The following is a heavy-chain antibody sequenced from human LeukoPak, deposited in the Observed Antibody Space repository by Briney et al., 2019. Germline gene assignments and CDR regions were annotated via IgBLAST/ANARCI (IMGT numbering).Heavy chain of an antibody. CDR3: ARGPYDSSGYSLDY. Sequence: PSETLSLTCAVYGGSFSGYYWSWIRQPPGKGLEWIGEINHSGSTNYNPSRKSRVTISVDTSKNQFSLKLSSVTAADTAVYYCARGPYDSSGYSLDYWGQGTLVTVSS. CDR2: INHSGST. D-gene: IGHD3-22*01. J-gene: IGHJ4*02. CDR1: GGSFSGYY. V-gene: IGHV4-34*01.